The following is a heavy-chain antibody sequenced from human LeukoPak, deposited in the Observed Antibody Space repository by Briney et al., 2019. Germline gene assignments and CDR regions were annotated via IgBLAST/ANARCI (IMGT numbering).Heavy chain of an antibody. J-gene: IGHJ3*02. V-gene: IGHV3-21*01. CDR3: ARDRAEAFDI. CDR2: ISSSSSYI. CDR1: GFTFSSYS. Sequence: SGGSLRLSCAASGFTFSSYSMNWLRQAPGKGLEWVSSISSSSSYIYYADSVKGRFTISRENAKNSLYLQMNSLRAEDTAVYYCARDRAEAFDIWGQGTMVTVSS.